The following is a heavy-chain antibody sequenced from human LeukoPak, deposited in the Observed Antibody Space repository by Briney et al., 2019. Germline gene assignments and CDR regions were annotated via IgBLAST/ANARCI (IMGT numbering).Heavy chain of an antibody. CDR2: IKGDGSEP. CDR1: GLSFSRFW. J-gene: IGHJ4*02. Sequence: GGSLRLSCAASGLSFSRFWMTWVRQAPGKGLEWVASIKGDGSEPFYADSVRGRFPMSRDNARNSVYLQMNSLRVEDTAMYYCARDAGNSGYDLFDSWGQGTLLTVSS. V-gene: IGHV3-7*01. CDR3: ARDAGNSGYDLFDS. D-gene: IGHD5-12*01.